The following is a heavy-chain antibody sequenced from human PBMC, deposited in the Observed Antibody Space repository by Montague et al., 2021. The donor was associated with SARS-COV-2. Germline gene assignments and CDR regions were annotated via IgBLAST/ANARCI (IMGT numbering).Heavy chain of an antibody. Sequence: SETLSLTCTVSGGSISSSSYYWGWIRQPPGKGLEWIGSIYYSGSTYYNPSLKSRVTISVDTSKNQFSLKLSSVTAADTAVYYCARDQGYNCNYYYYYGMDVWGQGTTVTVSS. D-gene: IGHD1-20*01. CDR3: ARDQGYNCNYYYYYGMDV. CDR1: GGSISSSSYY. J-gene: IGHJ6*02. V-gene: IGHV4-39*07. CDR2: IYYSGST.